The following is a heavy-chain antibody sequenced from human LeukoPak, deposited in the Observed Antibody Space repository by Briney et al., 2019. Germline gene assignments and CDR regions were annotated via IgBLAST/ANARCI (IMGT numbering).Heavy chain of an antibody. CDR3: AKPLAIVVVVAAVFDY. Sequence: GGSLRLSCAASGFTFSSYAMSWARQAPGKGLEWVSAISGSGGSTYYADSVKGRFTISRDNSKNTLYLQMNSLRAEDTAVYYCAKPLAIVVVVAAVFDYWGQGTLVTVSS. J-gene: IGHJ4*02. CDR1: GFTFSSYA. CDR2: ISGSGGST. D-gene: IGHD2-15*01. V-gene: IGHV3-23*01.